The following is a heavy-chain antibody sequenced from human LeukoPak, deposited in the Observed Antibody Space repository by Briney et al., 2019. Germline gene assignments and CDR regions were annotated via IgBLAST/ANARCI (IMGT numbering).Heavy chain of an antibody. Sequence: PGGSLRLSCAASGFTFSNAWMSWVRQAPGKGLEWVGRIKSKTDGGTTDYAAPVKGRFTISRDDSKNTLYLQMNSLKTEGTAVYYCTTDSSHYDFWSGYPDYWGQGTLVTVSS. J-gene: IGHJ4*02. V-gene: IGHV3-15*01. CDR1: GFTFSNAW. CDR2: IKSKTDGGTT. D-gene: IGHD3-3*01. CDR3: TTDSSHYDFWSGYPDY.